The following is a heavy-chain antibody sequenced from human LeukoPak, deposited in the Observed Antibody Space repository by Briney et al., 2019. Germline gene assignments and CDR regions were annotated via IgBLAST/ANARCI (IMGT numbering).Heavy chain of an antibody. V-gene: IGHV5-51*01. J-gene: IGHJ4*02. D-gene: IGHD6-19*01. CDR1: GYSFTSYW. CDR2: IYPCDSDT. Sequence: GESLKISCKGSGYSFTSYWIGWVRQMPGKGLEWMGIIYPCDSDTRYSPSFQGQVTISADKSISTAYLQWSSLKASDTAMYYCARLPQGPNSSGWYYFDYWGQGTLVTVSS. CDR3: ARLPQGPNSSGWYYFDY.